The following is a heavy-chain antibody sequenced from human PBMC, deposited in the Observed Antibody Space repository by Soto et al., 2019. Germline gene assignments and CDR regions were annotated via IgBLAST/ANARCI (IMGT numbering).Heavy chain of an antibody. V-gene: IGHV3-64D*06. CDR3: VKAYCSGGPCYSPGY. D-gene: IGHD2-15*01. J-gene: IGHJ4*02. Sequence: GGSLRLSCSASGFTFSNNAMHWVRQAPGKGLEYVSTINSNGGSTYYADSVKGRFTISRDNSKNTLYLQMSSLRAEDTAVYYCVKAYCSGGPCYSPGYWGQGTLVTVSS. CDR1: GFTFSNNA. CDR2: INSNGGST.